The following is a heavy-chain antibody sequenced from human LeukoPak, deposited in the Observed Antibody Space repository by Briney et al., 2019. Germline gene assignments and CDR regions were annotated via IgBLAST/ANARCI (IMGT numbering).Heavy chain of an antibody. CDR2: INHSGST. V-gene: IGHV4-34*01. J-gene: IGHJ3*02. Sequence: SETLSLTCAVYGGSFSGYYWSWIRQPPGKGLEWIGEINHSGSTYYNPSLKSRVTMSVDTSKNQFSLKLSSVTAADTAVYYCARCRSRSDAFDIWGQGTMVTVSS. CDR1: GGSFSGYY. CDR3: ARCRSRSDAFDI.